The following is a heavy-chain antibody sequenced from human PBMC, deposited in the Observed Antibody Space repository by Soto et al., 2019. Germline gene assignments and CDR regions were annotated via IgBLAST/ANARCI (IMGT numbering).Heavy chain of an antibody. J-gene: IGHJ5*02. V-gene: IGHV4-31*03. D-gene: IGHD3-10*01. CDR2: IYYSGST. CDR1: GGSISRGGYY. Sequence: PSETLSLTCTVSGGSISRGGYYWSWIRQHPGKGLEWLGYIYYSGSTYYNPSLKSRVTISVDTSKNQFSLKLSSVTAADTAVYYCARDRYRAGTMVRGVTWFDPWGQGTLVTVSS. CDR3: ARDRYRAGTMVRGVTWFDP.